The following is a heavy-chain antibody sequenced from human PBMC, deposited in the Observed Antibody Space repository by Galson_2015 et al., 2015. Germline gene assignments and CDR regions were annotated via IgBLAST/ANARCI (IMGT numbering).Heavy chain of an antibody. Sequence: SLRLSCAASGFTFSSYAMSWVRQAPGKGLEWVSAISGSGGSTYYADSVKGRFTISRDNSENTLYLQMNSLRAEDTAVYYCAKVMVRGALRPIPYYFDYWGQGTLVTVSS. CDR1: GFTFSSYA. V-gene: IGHV3-23*01. J-gene: IGHJ4*02. CDR3: AKVMVRGALRPIPYYFDY. CDR2: ISGSGGST. D-gene: IGHD3-10*01.